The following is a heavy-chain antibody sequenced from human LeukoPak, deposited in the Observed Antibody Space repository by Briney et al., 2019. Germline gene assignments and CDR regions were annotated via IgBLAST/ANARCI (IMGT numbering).Heavy chain of an antibody. CDR1: GGSFSGYY. V-gene: IGHV4-34*01. J-gene: IGHJ4*02. CDR3: ARTLYGGGDY. Sequence: PSETLSLTCAVYGGSFSGYYWSWIRQPPGKGLEWIGEINHSGSTNYNPSLKSRVTISLDTSKNQFSLKLSSVTAADTAVYYCARTLYGGGDYWGQGTLVTVSS. D-gene: IGHD4-23*01. CDR2: INHSGST.